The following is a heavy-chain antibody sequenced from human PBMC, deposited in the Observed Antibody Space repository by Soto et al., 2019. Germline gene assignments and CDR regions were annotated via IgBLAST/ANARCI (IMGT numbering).Heavy chain of an antibody. CDR2: IYYSGST. CDR1: GGSISSGDYY. V-gene: IGHV4-30-4*01. Sequence: SETLSLTCTVSGGSISSGDYYWSWIRQPPGKGLEWIGYIYYSGSTYYTPSLRSRVTISVDTSKNQFSLKLSSVTAADTAVYYCARDVLYSTSRIDAWGQGTLVTVSS. J-gene: IGHJ5*02. D-gene: IGHD6-6*01. CDR3: ARDVLYSTSRIDA.